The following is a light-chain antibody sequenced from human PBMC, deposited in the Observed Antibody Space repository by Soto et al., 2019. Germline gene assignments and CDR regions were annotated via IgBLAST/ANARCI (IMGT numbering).Light chain of an antibody. CDR2: EVS. CDR3: NSYTSSSTLV. CDR1: SSDVGGYNY. J-gene: IGLJ2*01. V-gene: IGLV2-14*01. Sequence: QSALTQPASVSGSPGQSITISCTGTSSDVGGYNYVSWYQHHPGKAPKLMIYEVSDRPSGFSNRFSGSKSGNTASLTISGLQAEDEADYYCNSYTSSSTLVFGGGTKLTVL.